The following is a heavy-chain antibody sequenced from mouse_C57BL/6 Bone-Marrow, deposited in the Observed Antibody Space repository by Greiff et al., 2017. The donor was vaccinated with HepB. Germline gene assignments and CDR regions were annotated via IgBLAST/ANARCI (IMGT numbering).Heavy chain of an antibody. CDR2: IRLKSDNYAT. D-gene: IGHD2-3*01. CDR1: GFTFSNYW. V-gene: IGHV6-3*01. J-gene: IGHJ2*01. Sequence: EVQLQESGGGLVQPGGSMKLSCVASGFTFSNYWMNWVRQSPEKGLEWVAQIRLKSDNYATHHAESVKGRFTISRDDSKSSDYLQINNLRAEDTRIYCKTRCGGYYKDFNCWDKGATLTVCS. CDR3: TRCGGYYKDFNC.